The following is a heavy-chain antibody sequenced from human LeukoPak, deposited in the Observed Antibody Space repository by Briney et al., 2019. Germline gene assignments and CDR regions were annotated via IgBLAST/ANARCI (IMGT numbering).Heavy chain of an antibody. D-gene: IGHD2-2*02. V-gene: IGHV1-46*01. J-gene: IGHJ5*02. Sequence: ASVKVSCKASGYTFTSYYMHWVRQAPGQGLEWMEKINSSGGSTSYAQKFQGRVTMTWDMSTSTVYMELSILRSEDTAVYYCARGYCSSTSCYKGSDWFDPWGQGTLVTVSS. CDR3: ARGYCSSTSCYKGSDWFDP. CDR2: INSSGGST. CDR1: GYTFTSYY.